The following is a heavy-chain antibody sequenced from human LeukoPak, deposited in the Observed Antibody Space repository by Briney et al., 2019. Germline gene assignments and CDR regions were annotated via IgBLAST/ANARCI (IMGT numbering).Heavy chain of an antibody. CDR1: GGSISSGDYY. V-gene: IGHV4-30-4*08. D-gene: IGHD1-26*01. CDR3: ARASGSYDAVDY. J-gene: IGHJ4*02. Sequence: KASETLSLTXTVSGGSISSGDYYWSWIRQPPGKGLQWIGYIYYSGSTYYNPSLKSRVTISVDTSKNQFSLKLSSVAAADTDVYYCARASGSYDAVDYWGQGTLVTVSS. CDR2: IYYSGST.